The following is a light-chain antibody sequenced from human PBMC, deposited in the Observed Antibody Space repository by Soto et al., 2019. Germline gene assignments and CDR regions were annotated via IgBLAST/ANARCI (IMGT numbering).Light chain of an antibody. CDR2: AAS. Sequence: DIQMTQSASSLSASLGDRVTITCWASQSISSYLNWYQQKQGKAPKLLIYAASSLQSGVPSRFSGSGYGTDFNLTISSLQTEDFATYYCQQSYSTPITFGQGTRLEIK. CDR1: QSISSY. CDR3: QQSYSTPIT. V-gene: IGKV1-39*01. J-gene: IGKJ5*01.